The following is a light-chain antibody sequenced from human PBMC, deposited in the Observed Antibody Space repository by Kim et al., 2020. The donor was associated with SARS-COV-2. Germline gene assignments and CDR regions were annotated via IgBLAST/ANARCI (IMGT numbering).Light chain of an antibody. J-gene: IGLJ3*02. CDR1: SGHSTYA. CDR2: VDSDGSH. Sequence: QLVLTQSPSASASLGASVKLTCTLSSGHSTYAIAWHQQQPEKGPRYLMKVDSDGSHNKGDGIPDRFSGSSYGAERYLTISSLQSEDEADYYCQTWDTGIRVFGGGTKVTVL. V-gene: IGLV4-69*01. CDR3: QTWDTGIRV.